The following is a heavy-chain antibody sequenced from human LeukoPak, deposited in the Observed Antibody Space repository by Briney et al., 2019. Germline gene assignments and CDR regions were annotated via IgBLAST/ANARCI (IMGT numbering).Heavy chain of an antibody. CDR3: ARKIAAAGTGNWFAP. J-gene: IGHJ5*02. Sequence: PSETLSLTCAASGYSISSGYYWGWIRQPPGKGLEGIGSIYHSGRTYYNTSLKRRVTISVDTSKNQFSLKLSSVTAADTAVYYCARKIAAAGTGNWFAPWGQGTLVTVSS. V-gene: IGHV4-38-2*01. CDR2: IYHSGRT. D-gene: IGHD6-13*01. CDR1: GYSISSGYY.